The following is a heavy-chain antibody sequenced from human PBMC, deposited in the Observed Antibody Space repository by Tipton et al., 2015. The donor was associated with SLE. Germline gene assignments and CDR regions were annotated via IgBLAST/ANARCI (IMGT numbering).Heavy chain of an antibody. Sequence: TLSLTCTVSGDSFSSGSSSWNWVRQPAGKGLEWIACVCNSVSTNYDPSLKSRGTISVDTSKNQFSLELRSVTAADTAVYYCARHLGVIVAFEVWGQGTVLTVSS. CDR3: ARHLGVIVAFEV. CDR1: GDSFSSGSSS. CDR2: VCNSVST. D-gene: IGHD3-10*01. J-gene: IGHJ3*01. V-gene: IGHV4-61*10.